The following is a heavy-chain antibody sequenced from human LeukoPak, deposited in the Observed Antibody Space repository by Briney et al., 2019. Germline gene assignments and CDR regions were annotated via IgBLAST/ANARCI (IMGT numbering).Heavy chain of an antibody. CDR1: GYTVTGYY. D-gene: IGHD7-27*01. V-gene: IGHV1-2*02. Sequence: ASVKVSCKASGYTVTGYYIHWVRQAPGQGLEWMGWITPNGDDTDYAQKFQGRVSMTRDTSISTAYMELSSLRSDDTAVYYCARSPIGLGFFDYWGQGTLVTVSS. CDR3: ARSPIGLGFFDY. CDR2: ITPNGDDT. J-gene: IGHJ4*02.